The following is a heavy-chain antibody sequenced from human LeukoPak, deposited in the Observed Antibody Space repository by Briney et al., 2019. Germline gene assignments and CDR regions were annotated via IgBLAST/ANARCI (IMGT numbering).Heavy chain of an antibody. CDR2: IWYDGSNK. V-gene: IGHV3-33*01. CDR1: GFTLSSFG. CDR3: ARELPPVVTYYFDY. D-gene: IGHD3-22*01. J-gene: IGHJ4*02. Sequence: GGSLRLSCAASGFTLSSFGMHWVRQAPGKGLEWVAVIWYDGSNKNYADSVKGRFTISRDNSKNTLYLQMDSLRAEDAAVYYCARELPPVVTYYFDYWGQGTLVTVSS.